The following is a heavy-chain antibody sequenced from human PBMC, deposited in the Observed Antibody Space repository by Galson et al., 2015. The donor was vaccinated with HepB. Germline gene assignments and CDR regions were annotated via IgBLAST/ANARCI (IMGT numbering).Heavy chain of an antibody. CDR2: TYYRSKWHN. CDR3: TSLNGDY. V-gene: IGHV6-1*01. CDR1: EDSVSSKSGA. D-gene: IGHD2-8*01. Sequence: CAISEDSVSSKSGAWNWIRQSPSRGLEWLGRTYYRSKWHNDYALSVKSRITINPDTSKNQFSLQLNSVTPEDTAVYYCTSLNGDYWGQGTRVTVSS. J-gene: IGHJ4*02.